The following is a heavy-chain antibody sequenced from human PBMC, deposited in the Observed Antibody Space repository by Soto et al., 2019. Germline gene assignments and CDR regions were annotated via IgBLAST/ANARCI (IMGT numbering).Heavy chain of an antibody. J-gene: IGHJ5*02. Sequence: SETLSLTCAVYGGSVNGYYWNWIRQPPGKGLEWIGEINRTGGTHYNPSLKSRVTMSVDTSKNQFSLRLSSVTAADTAIYYCATRITVFGLLIPPFDPWGQGTQVTVSS. CDR2: INRTGGT. CDR3: ATRITVFGLLIPPFDP. CDR1: GGSVNGYY. D-gene: IGHD3-3*01. V-gene: IGHV4-34*01.